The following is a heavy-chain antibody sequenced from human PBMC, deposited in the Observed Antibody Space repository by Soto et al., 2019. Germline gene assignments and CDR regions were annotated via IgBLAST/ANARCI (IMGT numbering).Heavy chain of an antibody. Sequence: SETLSLTCTVSGGSISSGDYYWSWIRQPPGKGLEWIGYIYYSGSTYYNPSLKSRVTISVDTSKNQFSLKLSSVTAADTAVYYCARAYSSSSGYYYYYGMDVWGQGTTVTV. CDR3: ARAYSSSSGYYYYYGMDV. CDR2: IYYSGST. CDR1: GGSISSGDYY. V-gene: IGHV4-30-4*01. J-gene: IGHJ6*02. D-gene: IGHD6-6*01.